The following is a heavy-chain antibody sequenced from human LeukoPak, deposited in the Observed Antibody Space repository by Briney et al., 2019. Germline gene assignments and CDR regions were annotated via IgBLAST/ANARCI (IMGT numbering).Heavy chain of an antibody. Sequence: ASVKVSCKASGYTFTSYYMHWVRQAPGQGLEWMGIINPSGGSTSCAQKFQGRVTMTRDTSTSTVYMELSSLRSEDTAVYYCAREGGYYGSGSSGDYWGQGTLVTVSS. CDR1: GYTFTSYY. CDR3: AREGGYYGSGSSGDY. D-gene: IGHD3-10*01. J-gene: IGHJ4*02. CDR2: INPSGGST. V-gene: IGHV1-46*01.